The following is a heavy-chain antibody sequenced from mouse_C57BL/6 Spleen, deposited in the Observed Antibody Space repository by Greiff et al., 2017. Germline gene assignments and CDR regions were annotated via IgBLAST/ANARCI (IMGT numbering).Heavy chain of an antibody. CDR3: ARSPNAVYYFDY. J-gene: IGHJ2*01. V-gene: IGHV1-59*01. Sequence: QVQLQQPGAELVRPGPSVKLSCKASGYTFTSYWMHWVKQRPGQGLEWIGVIDPSDSYTNYNQKFKGKATLTVDTSSSTAYMQLSSLTSEDSAVYYCARSPNAVYYFDYWGQGTTLTVSS. CDR2: IDPSDSYT. CDR1: GYTFTSYW. D-gene: IGHD4-1*01.